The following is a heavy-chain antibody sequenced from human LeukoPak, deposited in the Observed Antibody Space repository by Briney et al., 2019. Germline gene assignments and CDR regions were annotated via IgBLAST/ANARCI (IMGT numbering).Heavy chain of an antibody. CDR3: ARDSAYCGGDCYLFDI. Sequence: GSLRLSCAASGFTFSSYAMSWVRQAPGKGLEWVSAISGSGGSTYYADSVKGRFTISRDNSKNTLYLQMNSLRAEDTAVYYCARDSAYCGGDCYLFDIWGQGTMVTVSS. J-gene: IGHJ3*02. CDR1: GFTFSSYA. CDR2: ISGSGGST. V-gene: IGHV3-23*01. D-gene: IGHD2-21*01.